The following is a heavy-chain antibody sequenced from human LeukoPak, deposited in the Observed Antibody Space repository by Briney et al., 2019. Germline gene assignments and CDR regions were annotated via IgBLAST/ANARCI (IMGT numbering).Heavy chain of an antibody. J-gene: IGHJ3*02. CDR3: VRDRGTATVRSFDI. CDR2: ISSRGTTT. V-gene: IGHV3-48*03. CDR1: GITFSNYE. D-gene: IGHD4-17*01. Sequence: PGGPLRLSCAASGITFSNYEMNWVRQAPGKGLEWVSYISSRGTTTHYADSVKGRFIISRDNAENSLYLQMNSLRVEDTALYHCVRDRGTATVRSFDIWGQGTMVTVSS.